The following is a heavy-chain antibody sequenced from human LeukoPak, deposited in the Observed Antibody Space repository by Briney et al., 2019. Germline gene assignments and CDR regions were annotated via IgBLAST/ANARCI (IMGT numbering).Heavy chain of an antibody. D-gene: IGHD6-19*01. J-gene: IGHJ5*02. CDR3: ARSGSSGWGNWFDP. V-gene: IGHV3-21*01. CDR2: ISSSSSYI. CDR1: GFTFSSYS. Sequence: GGSLRLSCAASGFTFSSYSMNWVRQAPGKGLEWVSSISSSSSYIYYADSVKGRFTISRDNAKNSLYLQMNSLRAEDTAVYYCARSGSSGWGNWFDPWGQGTLVTVSS.